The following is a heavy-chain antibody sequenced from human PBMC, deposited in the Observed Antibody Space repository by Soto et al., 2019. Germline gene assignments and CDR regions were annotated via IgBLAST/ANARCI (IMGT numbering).Heavy chain of an antibody. Sequence: GGSLRLSCAASGFDFSSYGMHWVRQTPGKGLERVAVLGSDGGGRYYADSVKGRFTISRDNSKNTLYLQMNSLRAEDTAVYYFAKDSPPMVYAIGRSDYYYGMDVWGQGTTVTVS. CDR3: AKDSPPMVYAIGRSDYYYGMDV. V-gene: IGHV3-33*06. J-gene: IGHJ6*02. CDR2: LGSDGGGR. CDR1: GFDFSSYG. D-gene: IGHD2-8*01.